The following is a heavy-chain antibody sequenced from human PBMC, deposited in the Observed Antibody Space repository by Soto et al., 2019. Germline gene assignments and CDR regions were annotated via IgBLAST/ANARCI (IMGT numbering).Heavy chain of an antibody. CDR3: ARHYCGGGGCYYFDY. V-gene: IGHV4-59*08. Sequence: QVQLQESGPGLVKSLETLSLTCTVSGGSISSYYRSWIRQPPGTGLEWIGYIYYSGSTNYNPSLKSRVTISVDTSKNQFSLKLTSVTAADTAVYYCARHYCGGGGCYYFDYWGQGTLVTVSS. J-gene: IGHJ4*02. D-gene: IGHD2-15*01. CDR2: IYYSGST. CDR1: GGSISSYY.